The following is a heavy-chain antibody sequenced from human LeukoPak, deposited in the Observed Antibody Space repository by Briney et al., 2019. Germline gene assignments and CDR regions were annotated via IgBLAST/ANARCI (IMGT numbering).Heavy chain of an antibody. CDR1: GFTFSGYW. D-gene: IGHD3-22*01. V-gene: IGHV3-11*04. Sequence: NSGGSLRLSCAASGFTFSGYWMSWVRQAPGKGLEWVSHISNSGSTIYYADSVKGRFTISRDNAKNSLYLQMNSLRAEDTAVYYCARERVILVANYYYYYMDVWAKGTTVTVSS. J-gene: IGHJ6*03. CDR3: ARERVILVANYYYYYMDV. CDR2: ISNSGSTI.